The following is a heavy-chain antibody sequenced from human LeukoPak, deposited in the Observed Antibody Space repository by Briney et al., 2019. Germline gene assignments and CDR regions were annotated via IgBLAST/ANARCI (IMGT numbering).Heavy chain of an antibody. J-gene: IGHJ6*02. CDR3: AKIIGRAGYSLLSRYGMDV. CDR2: ISGSGGST. CDR1: GFTFSSYA. D-gene: IGHD5-18*01. Sequence: GGSLRLSCAASGFTFSSYAMSWVRQAPGKGLEWVSAISGSGGSTYYADSVKGRFTISRDNSKNTLYLQMNSLRAEDTAVYYCAKIIGRAGYSLLSRYGMDVWGQGATVTVSS. V-gene: IGHV3-23*01.